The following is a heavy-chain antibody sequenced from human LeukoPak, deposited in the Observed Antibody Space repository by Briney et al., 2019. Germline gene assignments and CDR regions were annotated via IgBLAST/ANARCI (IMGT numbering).Heavy chain of an antibody. D-gene: IGHD6-19*01. J-gene: IGHJ4*02. CDR2: ITSSSSTL. CDR1: GFTFNTYT. V-gene: IGHV3-48*02. CDR3: ASGYSSALRYFDY. Sequence: GGSLRLSCAASGFTFNTYTMNWVRQAPGKGLEWISYITSSSSTLYYADSVKGRFTISRDNAKNSLYLQMNSLRDEDTAVYYCASGYSSALRYFDYWGQGTLVTVSS.